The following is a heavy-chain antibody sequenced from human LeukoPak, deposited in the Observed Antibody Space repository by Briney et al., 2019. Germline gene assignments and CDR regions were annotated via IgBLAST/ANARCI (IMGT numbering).Heavy chain of an antibody. D-gene: IGHD3-9*01. CDR2: IWYDGSSK. V-gene: IGHV3-33*01. CDR1: GFTFSSYG. J-gene: IGHJ3*02. CDR3: ARGYVLRYFDWLPYDAFDI. Sequence: GGSLRLSCAASGFTFSSYGMHWVRQAPGKGLEWVAVIWYDGSSKYYADSVKGRFTISRDNSKNTLYLQMNSLRAEDTAVYYCARGYVLRYFDWLPYDAFDIWGQGTMVTVSS.